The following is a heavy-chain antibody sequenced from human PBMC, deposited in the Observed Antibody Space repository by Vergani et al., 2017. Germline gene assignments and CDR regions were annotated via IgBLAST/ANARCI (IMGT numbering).Heavy chain of an antibody. J-gene: IGHJ4*02. CDR3: ARVDIVATYIGGVDY. CDR1: GYTFTSYY. V-gene: IGHV1-46*01. Sequence: QVQLVQSGAEVKKPGASVKVSCKASGYTFTSYYMHWVRQAPGQGLEWMGIINPSGGSTSYAQKFQGRVTMTRDTSTSTVYMELSSLRSEDTAVYYCARVDIVATYIGGVDYGGQGTLVTVSS. CDR2: INPSGGST. D-gene: IGHD5-12*01.